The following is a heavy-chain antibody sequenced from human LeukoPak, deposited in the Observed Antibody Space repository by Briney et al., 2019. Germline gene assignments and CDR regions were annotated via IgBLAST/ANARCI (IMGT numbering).Heavy chain of an antibody. CDR2: IIPIFATA. J-gene: IGHJ6*02. D-gene: IGHD3-3*01. Sequence: ASVKVSCKASGGTFSSYAISWVRQAPGQGLEWMGGIIPIFATANYAQKFQGRVTMTRDTSTSTVYMELSSLRSEDTAVYYCAREGFPPKISDFWSGLGPYYYGMDVWGQGTTVTVSS. CDR1: GGTFSSYA. CDR3: AREGFPPKISDFWSGLGPYYYGMDV. V-gene: IGHV1-69*05.